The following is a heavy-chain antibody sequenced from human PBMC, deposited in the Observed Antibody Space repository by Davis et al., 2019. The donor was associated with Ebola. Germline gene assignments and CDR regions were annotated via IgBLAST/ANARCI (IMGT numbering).Heavy chain of an antibody. V-gene: IGHV1-46*01. CDR3: AREGSIAAVDY. CDR1: GYTFTGYY. CDR2: INPSGGST. Sequence: ASVKVSCKASGYTFTGYYMHWVRQAPGQGLEWMGIINPSGGSTSYAQKFQGRVTMTRDTSTSTVYMELSSLRSEDTAVYYCAREGSIAAVDYWGQGTLVTVSS. J-gene: IGHJ4*02. D-gene: IGHD6-13*01.